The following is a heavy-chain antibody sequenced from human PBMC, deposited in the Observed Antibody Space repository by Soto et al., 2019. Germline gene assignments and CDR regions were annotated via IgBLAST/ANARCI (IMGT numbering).Heavy chain of an antibody. CDR3: AKDSSRPPLRFLASSDMDV. V-gene: IGHV3-23*01. CDR1: GFTFSSYA. D-gene: IGHD3-3*01. CDR2: ISGSGGST. Sequence: GGSLRLSCAASGFTFSSYAMSWVRQAPGKGLEWVSAISGSGGSTYYADSVKGRFTISRDNSKNTLYLQMNSLRAEDTAVYYCAKDSSRPPLRFLASSDMDVWGKGTTVTVSS. J-gene: IGHJ6*03.